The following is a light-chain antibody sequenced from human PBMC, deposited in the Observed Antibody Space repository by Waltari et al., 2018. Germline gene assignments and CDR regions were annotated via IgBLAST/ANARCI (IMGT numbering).Light chain of an antibody. CDR3: QQYDGEVVT. CDR1: QSVPSIS. J-gene: IGKJ4*01. V-gene: IGKV3-20*01. Sequence: DIVWTQSPGTLSLSPGERATLSCRASQSVPSISLTWYQQKLGQAPRLLIYGTSSRAPGIPDRFSGSWAGTDFTLTISRLEPEDLAVYYCQQYDGEVVTFGGGTKVEI. CDR2: GTS.